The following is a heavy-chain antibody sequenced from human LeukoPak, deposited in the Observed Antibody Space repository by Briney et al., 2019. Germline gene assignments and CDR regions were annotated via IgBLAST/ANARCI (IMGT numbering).Heavy chain of an antibody. Sequence: GGSLRLSCAASGFTFSSYSMNWVRQAPGKGLEWVSSISSSSSYIYYADSVKGRFTISRDNAKNSLYLQMNSLRAEDTAVYYCARGYDFWSGCHDYWGQGTLVTVSS. D-gene: IGHD3-3*01. CDR1: GFTFSSYS. CDR2: ISSSSSYI. J-gene: IGHJ4*02. CDR3: ARGYDFWSGCHDY. V-gene: IGHV3-21*01.